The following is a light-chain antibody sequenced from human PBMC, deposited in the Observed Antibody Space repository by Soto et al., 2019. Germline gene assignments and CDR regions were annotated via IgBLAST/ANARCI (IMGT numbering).Light chain of an antibody. Sequence: QLVLTQSSSASASLGSSVKLTCTLSSGHNNYIIAWHQQQPGRAPRYLLKLERSGSYNKGSGVPDRFSGSSSGADRYLTISNLQFEAEADYYCETWDTNTWVFGGGTKLTVL. V-gene: IGLV4-60*02. CDR2: LERSGSY. CDR3: ETWDTNTWV. J-gene: IGLJ3*02. CDR1: SGHNNYI.